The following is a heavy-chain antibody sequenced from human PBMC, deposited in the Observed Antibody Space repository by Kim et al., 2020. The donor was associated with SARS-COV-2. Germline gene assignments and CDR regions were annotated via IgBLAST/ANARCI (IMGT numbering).Heavy chain of an antibody. D-gene: IGHD3-22*01. CDR1: GFTFSSYS. CDR3: ARDRRYYDSSGYYFDYYYYGMDV. CDR2: IDISSTI. V-gene: IGHV3-48*02. Sequence: GGSLRLSCAASGFTFSSYSMNWVRQAPGKGLEWVSYIDISSTIYYADSVKGRFTISRDNAKNSLYLQMNSLRDEDTAVYYCARDRRYYDSSGYYFDYYYYGMDVWGQGTTVTVSS. J-gene: IGHJ6*02.